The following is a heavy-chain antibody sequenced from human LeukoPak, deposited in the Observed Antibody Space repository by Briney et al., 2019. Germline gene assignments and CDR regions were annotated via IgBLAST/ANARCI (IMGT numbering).Heavy chain of an antibody. CDR3: ARRVVVTAIDY. D-gene: IGHD2-21*02. Sequence: SETRSLTCTVSGGSISSSSYYWGWIRQPPGKGLEWIGSIYYSGSTYYNPSLKSRVTISVDTSKNQFSLKLSSVTAADTAVYYCARRVVVTAIDYWGQGTLVTVSS. J-gene: IGHJ4*02. CDR2: IYYSGST. V-gene: IGHV4-39*01. CDR1: GGSISSSSYY.